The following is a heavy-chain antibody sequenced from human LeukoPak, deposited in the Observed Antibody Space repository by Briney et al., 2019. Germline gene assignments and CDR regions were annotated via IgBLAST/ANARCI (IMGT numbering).Heavy chain of an antibody. Sequence: PGGSLRLSCAASGFTVSSNYMSWVRQAPGKGLEWVSVIYSGGSTYYADSVEGRFTISRDNSKNTLYLQMNSLRAEDTAVYYCARDAYYYDSSGPNWFDPWGQGTLVTVSS. CDR3: ARDAYYYDSSGPNWFDP. CDR1: GFTVSSNY. D-gene: IGHD3-22*01. V-gene: IGHV3-66*01. J-gene: IGHJ5*02. CDR2: IYSGGST.